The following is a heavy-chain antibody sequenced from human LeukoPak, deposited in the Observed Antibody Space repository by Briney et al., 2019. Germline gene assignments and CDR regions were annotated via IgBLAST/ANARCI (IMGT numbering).Heavy chain of an antibody. Sequence: SETLSLTCTVSGGSISSGGYYWSWIRQHPGKGLEWIGYIYYSGSTYYNPSLKSRVTVSVDTSKNHFSLKLSSVTAAYTAVYYCARLPIVVVPSTSFDIWGQGTMVTVSS. CDR2: IYYSGST. J-gene: IGHJ3*02. CDR3: ARLPIVVVPSTSFDI. D-gene: IGHD2-2*01. V-gene: IGHV4-31*03. CDR1: GGSISSGGYY.